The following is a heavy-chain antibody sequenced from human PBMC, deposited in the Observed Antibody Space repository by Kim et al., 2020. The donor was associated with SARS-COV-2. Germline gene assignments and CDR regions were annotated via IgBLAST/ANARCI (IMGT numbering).Heavy chain of an antibody. CDR2: ISDSGTST. D-gene: IGHD3-16*01. V-gene: IGHV3-23*01. J-gene: IGHJ6*02. CDR3: AKCLFSFLGYGMDV. CDR1: GFTFRTYA. Sequence: GGSLRLSCAPSGFTFRTYAMTWVRQAPGKGLEWVSVISDSGTSTYYAESVQGRFTISRDNSKNTLYLQMNRLRAEDTAVYDCAKCLFSFLGYGMDVWGQG.